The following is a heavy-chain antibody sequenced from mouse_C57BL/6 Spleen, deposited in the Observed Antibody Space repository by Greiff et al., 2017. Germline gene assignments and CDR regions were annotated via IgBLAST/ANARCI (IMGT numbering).Heavy chain of an antibody. D-gene: IGHD1-1*01. CDR2: ISSGSSTI. CDR3: ARGSYYGSSYYAMDY. V-gene: IGHV5-17*01. Sequence: EVMLVESGGGLVKPGGSLKLSCAASGFTFSDYGMHWVRQAPEKGLEWVAYISSGSSTICYADTVKGRFTISRDNAKNTLFLQMTSLRSEDTAMYYCARGSYYGSSYYAMDYWGQGTSVTVSS. J-gene: IGHJ4*01. CDR1: GFTFSDYG.